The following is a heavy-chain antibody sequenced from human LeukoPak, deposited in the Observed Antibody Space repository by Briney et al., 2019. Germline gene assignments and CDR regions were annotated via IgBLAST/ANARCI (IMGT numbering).Heavy chain of an antibody. V-gene: IGHV1-2*02. J-gene: IGHJ5*01. Sequence: GASVKVSCKASGYTFTGYYIHWVRQAPGQGLEWMGWIDPNSGGTNYAQKFQGRVTMTRDTSINTAYMELSRLRSDDTAIYYCARDLSLKGMLDSWGQGTLVTVSS. CDR3: ARDLSLKGMLDS. D-gene: IGHD3-10*01. CDR1: GYTFTGYY. CDR2: IDPNSGGT.